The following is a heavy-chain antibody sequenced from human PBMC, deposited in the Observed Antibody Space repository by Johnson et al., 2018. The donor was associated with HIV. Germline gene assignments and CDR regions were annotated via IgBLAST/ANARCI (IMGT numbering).Heavy chain of an antibody. D-gene: IGHD3-3*01. Sequence: VQLVESGGGVVRPGGSLRLSCVASGFTVSSNYMSWVRQAPGKGLEWVSGISWNSGSICYADSVKGRFTISRDNSKNTLYLQMNSLRAEDTALYYCARDMREYECEEWASDYYDFGRPYPCQDPRGVVGSFDIWGQGTMVTVSS. V-gene: IGHV3-66*02. CDR1: GFTVSSNY. J-gene: IGHJ3*02. CDR3: ARDMREYECEEWASDYYDFGRPYPCQDPRGVVGSFDI. CDR2: SWNSGSI.